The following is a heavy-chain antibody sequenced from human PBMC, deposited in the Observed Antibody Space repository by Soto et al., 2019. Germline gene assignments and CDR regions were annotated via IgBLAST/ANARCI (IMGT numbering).Heavy chain of an antibody. V-gene: IGHV4-39*01. CDR2: FYYSGKT. D-gene: IGHD6-6*01. J-gene: IGHJ4*02. CDR3: VRTYGSSSLGFDY. CDR1: GDSISSSSYY. Sequence: QLQLQESGPGLVKPSETLSLTCTVSGDSISSSSYYWGWIRQPPGKELEWIGSFYYSGKTFYNPSLKSRVTISVDTSKNQFSLKLSSVTAADTAVYHCVRTYGSSSLGFDYWGQGTLVTVSS.